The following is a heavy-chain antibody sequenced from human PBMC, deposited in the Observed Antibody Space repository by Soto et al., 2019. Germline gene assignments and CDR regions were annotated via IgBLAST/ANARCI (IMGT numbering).Heavy chain of an antibody. D-gene: IGHD3-10*01. Sequence: QVQLVQSGAEVKKPGSSVKVSCKASGGTFSSYTISWVRQAPGQGLEWMGRIIPILGIANYAQKFQGRVTITADKSTSTAYMELSSLTSEDTAVYYCARAAGRYVSGRNWFDPWGQGTLVTVSS. CDR3: ARAAGRYVSGRNWFDP. V-gene: IGHV1-69*02. J-gene: IGHJ5*02. CDR1: GGTFSSYT. CDR2: IIPILGIA.